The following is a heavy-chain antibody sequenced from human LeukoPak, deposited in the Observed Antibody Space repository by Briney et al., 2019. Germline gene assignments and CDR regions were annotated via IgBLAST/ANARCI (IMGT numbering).Heavy chain of an antibody. J-gene: IGHJ4*02. CDR3: ASADSAPGYYYDSSGYYY. Sequence: PSETLSLTCTVSGGSISSSSYYWGWIRQPPGKGLEWIGSIYCSGSTYYNPSLKSRVTISVDTSKNQFSLKLSSVTAADTAVYYCASADSAPGYYYDSSGYYYWGQGTLVTVSS. CDR2: IYCSGST. V-gene: IGHV4-39*07. CDR1: GGSISSSSYY. D-gene: IGHD3-22*01.